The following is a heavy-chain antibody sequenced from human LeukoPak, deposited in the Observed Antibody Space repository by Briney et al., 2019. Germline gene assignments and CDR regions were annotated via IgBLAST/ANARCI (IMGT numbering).Heavy chain of an antibody. CDR1: GFTFSSYA. Sequence: PGGSLRLSCAASGFTFSSYAMSWVRQAPGKGLEWVANIKQDGSAKYYVDSVKGRFTISRDNAKNSLYLQMNSLRAEDTAVYYCARDGPYSSSWYYFDYWGQGTLVTVSS. D-gene: IGHD6-13*01. CDR3: ARDGPYSSSWYYFDY. V-gene: IGHV3-7*01. J-gene: IGHJ4*02. CDR2: IKQDGSAK.